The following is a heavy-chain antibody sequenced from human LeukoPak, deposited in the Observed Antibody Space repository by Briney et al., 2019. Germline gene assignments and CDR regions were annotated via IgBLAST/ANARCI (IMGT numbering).Heavy chain of an antibody. CDR3: AKGRDKYQLLSKNWFDP. J-gene: IGHJ5*02. Sequence: GRSLRLSCAASGLTFDDYAMHWVRQAPGKGLEWVSGISWNSGSIGYADSVKGRFTISRDNAKNSLYLQMNSLRAEDTALYYCAKGRDKYQLLSKNWFDPWGQETLVTVSS. CDR1: GLTFDDYA. CDR2: ISWNSGSI. V-gene: IGHV3-9*01. D-gene: IGHD2-2*01.